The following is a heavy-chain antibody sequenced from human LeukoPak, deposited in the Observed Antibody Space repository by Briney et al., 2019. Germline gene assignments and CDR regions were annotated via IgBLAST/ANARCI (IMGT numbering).Heavy chain of an antibody. CDR3: ARDRRVAGYSYGYNDY. J-gene: IGHJ4*02. Sequence: GGSLRLSCAASGFTVSSKYMSWVRQAPGKGLEWVSVIYSGGSTHYADSVKGRFTISRDNSKNTLYLQMNSLRAEDTAVYYCARDRRVAGYSYGYNDYWGQGTLVTVSS. V-gene: IGHV3-66*02. CDR1: GFTVSSKY. D-gene: IGHD5-18*01. CDR2: IYSGGST.